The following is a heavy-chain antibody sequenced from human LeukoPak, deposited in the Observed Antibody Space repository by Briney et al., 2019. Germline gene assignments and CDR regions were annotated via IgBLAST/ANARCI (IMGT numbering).Heavy chain of an antibody. D-gene: IGHD2-2*01. V-gene: IGHV4-30-4*08. Sequence: PSQTLSLTCTVSGGSISSGDYYWSWIRQPPGKGLEWIGYIYYSGSTYYNPSLKSRVTISVDTSKNQFSLKLSSVTAADTAVYCCARDSSTSYQGAFDIWGQGTMVTVSS. CDR1: GGSISSGDYY. CDR3: ARDSSTSYQGAFDI. J-gene: IGHJ3*02. CDR2: IYYSGST.